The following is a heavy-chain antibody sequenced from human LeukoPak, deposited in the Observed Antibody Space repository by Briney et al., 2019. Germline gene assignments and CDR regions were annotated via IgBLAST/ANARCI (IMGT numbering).Heavy chain of an antibody. CDR3: ARGSCSTTNCPSFDY. J-gene: IGHJ4*02. CDR2: ISSSSTYI. Sequence: GGSLRLSCAASGFTFSACSMNWVRQAPGKGLEWVSSISSSSTYIYYADLVKGRFTISRDNAKNSLYLQMSSLRAEDTAVYYCARGSCSTTNCPSFDYWGQGTLVTVSS. V-gene: IGHV3-21*01. D-gene: IGHD2-2*01. CDR1: GFTFSACS.